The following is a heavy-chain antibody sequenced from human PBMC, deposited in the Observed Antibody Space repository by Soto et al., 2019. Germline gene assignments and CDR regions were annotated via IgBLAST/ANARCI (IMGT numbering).Heavy chain of an antibody. CDR3: ASPYYDILTAGIGDAFDI. V-gene: IGHV1-18*01. J-gene: IGHJ3*02. Sequence: ASVTVSCKASGYTFTSYGISWVRQAPGQGLEWMGWISAYNGNTNYAQKLQGRVTMTTDTSTSTAYMELRSLRSDDTAVYYCASPYYDILTAGIGDAFDIWGQGTMVTVSS. CDR2: ISAYNGNT. D-gene: IGHD3-9*01. CDR1: GYTFTSYG.